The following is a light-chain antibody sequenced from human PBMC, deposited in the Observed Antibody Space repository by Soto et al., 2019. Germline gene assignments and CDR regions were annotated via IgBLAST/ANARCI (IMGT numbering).Light chain of an antibody. J-gene: IGKJ1*01. CDR3: QEYNSYTWT. V-gene: IGKV1-5*03. Sequence: DIQMTQSPSTLSGSVGDRVTITCRDSQTISSWLAWYQQTPGKAPKILIYKASTLNSGVPSRFSGSGSGTECTLTISSLQPDDVASFYCQEYNSYTWTFGQGTKVDIK. CDR1: QTISSW. CDR2: KAS.